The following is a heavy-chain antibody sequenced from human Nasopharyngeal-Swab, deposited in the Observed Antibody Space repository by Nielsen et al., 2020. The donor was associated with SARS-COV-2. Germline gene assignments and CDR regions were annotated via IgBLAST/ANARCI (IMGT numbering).Heavy chain of an antibody. D-gene: IGHD3-22*01. CDR2: IIPIFGTA. CDR1: GYTFTSYG. Sequence: SVKVSCKASGYTFTSYGISWVRQAPGQGLEWMGGIIPIFGTANYAQKFQGRVTIPADESTSTAYMELSSLRSEDTAVYYCARIAIGMIVVASYYGMDVWGQGTTVTVSS. V-gene: IGHV1-69*13. CDR3: ARIAIGMIVVASYYGMDV. J-gene: IGHJ6*02.